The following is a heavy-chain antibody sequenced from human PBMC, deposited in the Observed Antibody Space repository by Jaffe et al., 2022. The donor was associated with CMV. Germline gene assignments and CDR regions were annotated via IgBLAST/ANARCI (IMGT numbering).Heavy chain of an antibody. CDR1: GGSISSSSYY. Sequence: QLQLQESGPGLVKPSETLSLTCTVSGGSISSSSYYWGWIRQPPGKGLEWIGSIYYSGSTYYNPSLKSRVTISVDTSKNQFSLKLSSVTAADTAVYYCAISVRGSGRLYAFDIWGQGTMVTVSS. CDR3: AISVRGSGRLYAFDI. V-gene: IGHV4-39*01. CDR2: IYYSGST. D-gene: IGHD3-10*01. J-gene: IGHJ3*02.